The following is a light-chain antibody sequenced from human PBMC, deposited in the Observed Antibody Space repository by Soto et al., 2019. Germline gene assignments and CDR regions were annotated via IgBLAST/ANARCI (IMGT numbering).Light chain of an antibody. CDR1: QSVTRNY. CDR2: VAS. V-gene: IGKV3-20*01. J-gene: IGKJ1*01. CDR3: QQCGSSPWT. Sequence: EIVLTQSPGSLSLSPGERATLSCRASQSVTRNYLAGYQQKPGQAPRLLIYVASSRATGIPDRFSGSGSGTDFSLTISRLEPEDFAVYYCQQCGSSPWTFGQGTKVYI.